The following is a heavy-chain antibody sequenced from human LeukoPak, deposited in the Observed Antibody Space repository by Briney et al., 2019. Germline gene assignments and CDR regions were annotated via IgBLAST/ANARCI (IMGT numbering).Heavy chain of an antibody. CDR3: AKDIVVVRDIYYYGMDV. CDR1: GFTFSSYA. CDR2: IRGGGGSK. V-gene: IGHV3-23*01. Sequence: GGSLRLSCAASGFTFSSYAMNWVRQAPGKGLEWVSAIRGGGGSKYYADSVKGRFTISRDNSKNTLYLQMNSLRAEDTAVYYCAKDIVVVRDIYYYGMDVWGKATTVT. J-gene: IGHJ6*04. D-gene: IGHD2-15*01.